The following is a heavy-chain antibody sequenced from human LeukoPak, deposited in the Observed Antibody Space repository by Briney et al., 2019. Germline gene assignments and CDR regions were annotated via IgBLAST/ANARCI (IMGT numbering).Heavy chain of an antibody. Sequence: GESLRLSCAASGFTFSTYSMNWVRQAPGKGLEWVSSISSSSGFIYYADSVKGRFTISRDNAKNSLYLQMNSLRAEDTAVYYCASSGHSVSLDSWGQGTLVAVSS. D-gene: IGHD3-22*01. V-gene: IGHV3-21*01. CDR1: GFTFSTYS. J-gene: IGHJ4*02. CDR3: ASSGHSVSLDS. CDR2: ISSSSGFI.